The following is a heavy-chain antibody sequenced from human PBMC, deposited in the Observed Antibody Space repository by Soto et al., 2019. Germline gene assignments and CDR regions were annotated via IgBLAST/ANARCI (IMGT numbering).Heavy chain of an antibody. CDR2: ISSNSAYI. Sequence: GGSLRLSCAASGFTFLSFTMNWVRQAPGKGLEWVSTISSNSAYIYYTDALRGRFTISRDNAKNSLHLQMNSLRAEDTAVYYCTRDASRDSSARGWFDPWGPGTLVTVSS. V-gene: IGHV3-21*01. D-gene: IGHD6-13*01. J-gene: IGHJ5*02. CDR1: GFTFLSFT. CDR3: TRDASRDSSARGWFDP.